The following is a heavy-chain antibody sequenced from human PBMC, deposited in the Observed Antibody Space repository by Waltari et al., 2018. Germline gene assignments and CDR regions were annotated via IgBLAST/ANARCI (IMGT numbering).Heavy chain of an antibody. V-gene: IGHV1-2*04. CDR2: INPKSGCT. CDR1: GGTFSSYS. CDR3: ARRSCTGECYAPYVY. Sequence: QVQLVQSGAEVMKPGSSVKVSCKASGGTFSSYSISWVRQAPGQGLEWMGCINPKSGCTYYAQTFQGWVTMTRDTSTSTVYMELSSLKSDDTAVYYCARRSCTGECYAPYVYWGQGSLVTVSS. D-gene: IGHD2-8*02. J-gene: IGHJ4*02.